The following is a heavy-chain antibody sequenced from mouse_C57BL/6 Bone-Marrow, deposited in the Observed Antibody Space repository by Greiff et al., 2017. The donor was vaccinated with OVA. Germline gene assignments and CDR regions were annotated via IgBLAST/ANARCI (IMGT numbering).Heavy chain of an antibody. V-gene: IGHV5-9-1*02. CDR1: GFTFSSYA. D-gene: IGHD1-1*01. CDR2: ISSGGDYI. Sequence: EVKLVESGEGLVKPGGSLKLSCAASGFTFSSYAMSWVRQTPEKRLEWVAYISSGGDYIYYADTVKGRFTISRDNARNTLYLQMSSLKSEDTAMYYCTRATVVATDFDYWGQGTTLTVSS. CDR3: TRATVVATDFDY. J-gene: IGHJ2*01.